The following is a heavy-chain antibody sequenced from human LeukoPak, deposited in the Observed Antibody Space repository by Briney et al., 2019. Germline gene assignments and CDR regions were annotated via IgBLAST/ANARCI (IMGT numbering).Heavy chain of an antibody. CDR3: ARDWVLGSAFDI. V-gene: IGHV3-21*01. J-gene: IGHJ3*02. Sequence: KPGGSLRLSCAASGFTFSNAWMSWVRQAPGKGLEWVSSISSSSSYIYYADSVKGRFTISRDNAKNSLYLQMNSLRAEDTAVYYCARDWVLGSAFDIWGQGTMVTVSS. CDR2: ISSSSSYI. D-gene: IGHD3-16*01. CDR1: GFTFSNAW.